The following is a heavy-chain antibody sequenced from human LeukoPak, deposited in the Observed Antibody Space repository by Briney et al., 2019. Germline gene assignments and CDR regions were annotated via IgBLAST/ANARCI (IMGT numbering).Heavy chain of an antibody. CDR1: GFTFSSYS. CDR3: ARDEVGSDWNVFSY. V-gene: IGHV3-21*01. J-gene: IGHJ4*02. CDR2: ISSSSSYI. Sequence: PGGSLRLSCAASGFTFSSYSMNWVRQAPGKGLEWVSSISSSSSYIYYADSVKGRFTISRDNSKNTLYLQMNSLRAEDTAVYYCARDEVGSDWNVFSYWGQGTLVTVSS. D-gene: IGHD1-1*01.